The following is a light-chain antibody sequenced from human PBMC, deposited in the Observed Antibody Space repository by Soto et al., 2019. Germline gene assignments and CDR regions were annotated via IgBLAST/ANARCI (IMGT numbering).Light chain of an antibody. CDR3: QHYGGMWA. V-gene: IGKV1-5*01. CDR1: QSITNR. CDR2: DAS. Sequence: DIQMTQSPSTLSASVGDRVTITCRASQSITNRLAWYQQKPGKAPKVLIYDASNLESGVPSRFSGSGSGTEFILTISSLQADDFASYWCQHYGGMWAFGRGTKLEIK. J-gene: IGKJ1*01.